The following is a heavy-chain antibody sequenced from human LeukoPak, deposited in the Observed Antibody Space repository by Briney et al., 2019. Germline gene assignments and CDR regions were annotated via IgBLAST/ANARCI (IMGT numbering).Heavy chain of an antibody. CDR2: IYYSGST. V-gene: IGHV4-39*01. D-gene: IGHD6-13*01. Sequence: PSETLSLTCTVSGGSISSSSYYWGWIRQPPGKGLEWIGSIYYSGSTYYNPSLKSRVTISVDTSKNQFSLKLSSVTAADTAVYYCARQGQQREPLGYNWFDPWGQGTLVTVSS. J-gene: IGHJ5*02. CDR3: ARQGQQREPLGYNWFDP. CDR1: GGSISSSSYY.